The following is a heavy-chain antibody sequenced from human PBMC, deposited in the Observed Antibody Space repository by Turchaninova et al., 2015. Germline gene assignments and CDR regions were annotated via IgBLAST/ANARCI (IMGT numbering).Heavy chain of an antibody. Sequence: QVTLKESGPALVKPTQTLTLPCTFSGFSLSTPLMRVSWIRQPPGRALEGLGCIYWNDDKYYSTSLKTRLTISKDTSKNQVVLTMTNMDSVDTATYYCARIDYGDDYWGQGTLVTVSS. CDR3: ARIDYGDDY. V-gene: IGHV2-70*04. J-gene: IGHJ4*02. CDR1: GFSLSTPLMR. D-gene: IGHD4-17*01. CDR2: IYWNDDK.